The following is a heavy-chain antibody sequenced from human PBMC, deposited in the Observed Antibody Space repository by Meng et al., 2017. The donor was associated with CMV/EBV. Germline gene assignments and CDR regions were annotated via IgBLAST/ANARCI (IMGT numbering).Heavy chain of an antibody. J-gene: IGHJ5*02. CDR1: GYTFTSYY. CDR2: INPSGGST. CDR3: ANAVVRYNWFDP. D-gene: IGHD4-23*01. Sequence: ASVKVSCKASGYTFTSYYMHWARQAPGQGLEWMGIINPSGGSTSYAQKFQGRVTMTRDTSTSTVYMELSSLRSEDTAGYYCANAVVRYNWFDPWGQGTLVTVSS. V-gene: IGHV1-46*01.